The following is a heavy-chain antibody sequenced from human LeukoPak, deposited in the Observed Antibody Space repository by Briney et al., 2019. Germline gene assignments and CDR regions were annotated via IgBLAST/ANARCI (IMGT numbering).Heavy chain of an antibody. D-gene: IGHD6-19*01. CDR3: ARGDSSASNCFDP. J-gene: IGHJ5*02. CDR2: IFHSGST. Sequence: SETLSLTCTVSGGSISSDYWNWIRRPPGRGLEWIGCIFHSGSTKYNPSLMSRVTISLDTSKNHFSLKVSPVTAADTAVYYCARGDSSASNCFDPWGQGTLVTVSS. CDR1: GGSISSDY. V-gene: IGHV4-59*01.